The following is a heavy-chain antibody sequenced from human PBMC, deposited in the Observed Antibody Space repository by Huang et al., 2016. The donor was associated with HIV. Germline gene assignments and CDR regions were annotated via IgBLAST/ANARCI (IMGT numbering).Heavy chain of an antibody. CDR1: GYTLTELS. CDR2: VAPEHGET. Sequence: QVQLVQSGAEVKKPGASVKVSCKVSGYTLTELSIHWVRQAPGKGLEWMGGVAPEHGETIYAQNVKGRVTMTEDTSTDTAYMELHSLRPEDTAVYYCAAGYDTYYDIWGQGTMVIASS. J-gene: IGHJ3*02. CDR3: AAGYDTYYDI. D-gene: IGHD2-21*01. V-gene: IGHV1-24*01.